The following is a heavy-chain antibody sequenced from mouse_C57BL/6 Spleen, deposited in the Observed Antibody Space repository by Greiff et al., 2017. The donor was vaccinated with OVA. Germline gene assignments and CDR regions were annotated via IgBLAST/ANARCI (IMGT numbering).Heavy chain of an antibody. CDR1: GFNIKNTY. CDR2: IDPANGNT. J-gene: IGHJ4*01. Sequence: VQLQQSVAELVRPGASVKLSCTASGFNIKNTYMPWVKQRPEQGLEWIGRIDPANGNTKYAPKFQGKATITADTSSNTAYLQLSSLTSEDTAIYYCARGYYDYDQYAMDYWGQGTSVTVSS. CDR3: ARGYYDYDQYAMDY. V-gene: IGHV14-3*01. D-gene: IGHD2-4*01.